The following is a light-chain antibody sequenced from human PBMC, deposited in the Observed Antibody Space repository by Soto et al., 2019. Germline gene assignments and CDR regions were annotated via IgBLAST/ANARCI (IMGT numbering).Light chain of an antibody. V-gene: IGKV1-5*01. Sequence: DIQMTQSPSTLSAFVGDRVTITCRASQNVGTWLAWYQQKPGKAPKLLIFDASTLDRGVPSRFSGSGSGTHFTPTISSLQPDDFATYFCQQYKSFSPYTFGQGTKLDLK. CDR3: QQYKSFSPYT. J-gene: IGKJ2*01. CDR1: QNVGTW. CDR2: DAS.